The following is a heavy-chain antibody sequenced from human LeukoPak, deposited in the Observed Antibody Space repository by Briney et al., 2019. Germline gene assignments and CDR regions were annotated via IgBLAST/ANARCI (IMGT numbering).Heavy chain of an antibody. CDR1: GYSFTSYW. CDR2: IYPGDSDT. J-gene: IGHJ6*02. CDR3: ARHGRIQLWLRRSDYYYGMDV. V-gene: IGHV5-51*01. D-gene: IGHD5-18*01. Sequence: GESLKISCKGSGYSFTSYWIGWVRQMPGKGLEWMGIIYPGDSDTRYSPSFQGQVTISADKSISTAYLQWSSLKASDTAMYYCARHGRIQLWLRRSDYYYGMDVWGQGTTVTVFS.